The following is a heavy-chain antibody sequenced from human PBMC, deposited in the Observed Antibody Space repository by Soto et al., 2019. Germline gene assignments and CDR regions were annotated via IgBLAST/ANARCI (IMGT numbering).Heavy chain of an antibody. J-gene: IGHJ6*03. CDR1: GFTFSSYS. V-gene: IGHV3-21*01. CDR2: ISSSSSYI. CDR3: AGVTLPTVTTWFPPYYYYYYMDV. D-gene: IGHD4-17*01. Sequence: GGSLRLSCAASGFTFSSYSMNWVRQAPGKGLEWVSSISSSSSYIYYADSVKGRFTISRDNAKNSLYLQMNSLRAEDTAVYYCAGVTLPTVTTWFPPYYYYYYMDVWGKGTTVTVSS.